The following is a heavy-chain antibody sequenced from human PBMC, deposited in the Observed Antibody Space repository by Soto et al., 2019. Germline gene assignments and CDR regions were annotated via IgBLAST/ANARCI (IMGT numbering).Heavy chain of an antibody. Sequence: SSETLSLTCNVSGGSISSSRSYWAWFRQPPGKELEWIANIFYAGNTYYNPSLKSRVTISVDTSKKHFSLNLTSVTAADTAVYYCARGDSSSSHYFDHWGQGTLVTVSS. CDR2: IFYAGNT. V-gene: IGHV4-39*02. D-gene: IGHD6-13*01. CDR1: GGSISSSRSY. CDR3: ARGDSSSSHYFDH. J-gene: IGHJ4*02.